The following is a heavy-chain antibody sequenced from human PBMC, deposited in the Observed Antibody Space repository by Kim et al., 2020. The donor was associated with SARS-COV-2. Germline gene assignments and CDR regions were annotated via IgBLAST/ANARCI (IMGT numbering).Heavy chain of an antibody. V-gene: IGHV4-59*01. J-gene: IGHJ4*01. CDR2: IYYSGST. Sequence: SETLSLTCTVSGGSISSYYWSWIRQPPGKGLEWIGYIYYSGSTNYNPSLKSRVTISVDTSKNQFSLKLSSVTAADTAVYYCAREGLTGYSSGWFGAFDY. D-gene: IGHD6-19*01. CDR3: AREGLTGYSSGWFGAFDY. CDR1: GGSISSYY.